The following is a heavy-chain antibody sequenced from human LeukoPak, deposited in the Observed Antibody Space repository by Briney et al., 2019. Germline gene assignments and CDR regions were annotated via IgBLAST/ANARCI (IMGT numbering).Heavy chain of an antibody. D-gene: IGHD5-24*01. J-gene: IGHJ4*02. Sequence: VASVKVSCKASGYTFISYGISWVRQAPGQGLEWMGWISAYNGITKYAQKLQGRVTMTTDTSTSTAYMELRSLRSDDTAVYYCARDSRDGYNPFDHWGQGTLVTVSS. CDR1: GYTFISYG. CDR3: ARDSRDGYNPFDH. CDR2: ISAYNGIT. V-gene: IGHV1-18*01.